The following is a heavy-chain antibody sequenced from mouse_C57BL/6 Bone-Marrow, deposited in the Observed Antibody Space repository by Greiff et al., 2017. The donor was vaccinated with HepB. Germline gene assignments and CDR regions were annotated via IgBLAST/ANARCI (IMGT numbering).Heavy chain of an antibody. CDR2: IYPRSGNT. J-gene: IGHJ4*01. D-gene: IGHD1-1*01. CDR3: ARRTQLLRDYAVDY. Sequence: VQLQQSGAELARPGASVKLSCKASGYTFTSYGISWVKQRTGQGLEWIGEIYPRSGNTYYNEKFKGKATLTADKSSSTAYMELRSLTSEDSAVYVCARRTQLLRDYAVDYWGQGTSVTVSS. CDR1: GYTFTSYG. V-gene: IGHV1-81*01.